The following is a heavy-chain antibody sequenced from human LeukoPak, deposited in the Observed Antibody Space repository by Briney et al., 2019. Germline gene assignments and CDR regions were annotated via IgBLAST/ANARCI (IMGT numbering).Heavy chain of an antibody. V-gene: IGHV4-34*01. CDR3: ARRFSRRLVYYYYMDV. Sequence: SETLSLTCAVYGGSFSGYYWSWIRQPPGKGLERIGEINHSGSTNYNPSLKSRVTISVDTSKNQFSLKLSSVTAADTAVYYCARRFSRRLVYYYYMDVWGKGTTVTISS. CDR1: GGSFSGYY. D-gene: IGHD3-9*01. CDR2: INHSGST. J-gene: IGHJ6*03.